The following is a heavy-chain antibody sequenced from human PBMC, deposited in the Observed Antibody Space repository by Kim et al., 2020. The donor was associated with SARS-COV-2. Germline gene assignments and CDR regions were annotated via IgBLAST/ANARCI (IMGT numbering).Heavy chain of an antibody. Sequence: ASVKVSCQTSGYTFSSYAITWVRQAPGQGLEWMGYISVYTGNKNSAEKFQGRVTMTTDTSTSTAYMELRRLTSDDTAVCYCARTESYYYGSGSYNYWGQG. D-gene: IGHD3-10*01. CDR3: ARTESYYYGSGSYNY. CDR2: ISVYTGNK. V-gene: IGHV1-18*01. J-gene: IGHJ4*02. CDR1: GYTFSSYA.